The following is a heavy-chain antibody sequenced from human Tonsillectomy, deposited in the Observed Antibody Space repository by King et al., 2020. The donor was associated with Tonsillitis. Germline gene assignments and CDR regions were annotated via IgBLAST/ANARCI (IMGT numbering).Heavy chain of an antibody. J-gene: IGHJ4*02. CDR1: GYTFSSYG. CDR2: ISVYNDKT. CDR3: ALGFLEWSHPFYFDY. Sequence: QLVQSGPEVKKPGASVKVSCQASGYTFSSYGISWVRQAPGQGLEWMGWISVYNDKTNYAQNVQGRVTMTTDTSTSTAYMELRSLRADDTAVYYCALGFLEWSHPFYFDYWGQGTLVTVSS. V-gene: IGHV1-18*01. D-gene: IGHD3-3*01.